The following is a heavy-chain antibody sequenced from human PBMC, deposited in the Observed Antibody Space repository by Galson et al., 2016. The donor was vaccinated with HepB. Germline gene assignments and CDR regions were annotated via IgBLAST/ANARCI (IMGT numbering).Heavy chain of an antibody. J-gene: IGHJ4*02. D-gene: IGHD3-16*02. V-gene: IGHV3-7*03. CDR2: IKQDGSEK. CDR1: GFTFSSYW. CDR3: ARGMGVVLRVIADLFDY. Sequence: SLRLSCAASGFTFSSYWMSWVRQAPGKGLEWVANIKQDGSEKYYVDSVKGRFTISRDNAKNSLYLQMNSLRAEDTAVYYCARGMGVVLRVIADLFDYWGQGTLVTFSS.